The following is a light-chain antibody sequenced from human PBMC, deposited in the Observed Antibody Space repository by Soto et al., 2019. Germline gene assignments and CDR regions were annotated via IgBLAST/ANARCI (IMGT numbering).Light chain of an antibody. CDR2: AAS. CDR1: QTIIRY. CDR3: QQSYSTLFT. V-gene: IGKV1-39*01. Sequence: DILMTQSPSSLSAFVGDRVTITCRASQTIIRYLNWYQQKPGKAPNLLIYAASSLQSGVPSRFSGSGSGTEFTLTITSLQPEDFATYYCQQSYSTLFTFGPGTKVEIK. J-gene: IGKJ3*01.